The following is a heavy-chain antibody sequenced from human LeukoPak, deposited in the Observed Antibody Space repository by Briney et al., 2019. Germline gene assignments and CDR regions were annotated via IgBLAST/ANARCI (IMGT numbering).Heavy chain of an antibody. CDR1: GGSISSYY. V-gene: IGHV4-59*01. CDR3: ARGSIYYGSGSYQAHFDY. J-gene: IGHJ4*02. CDR2: IYYSGST. Sequence: PSETLSLTCTVSGGSISSYYWSWIRQPPGKGLEWIGYIYYSGSTSYNPSLKSRVTISVDTSKNQFSLKLSSVTAADTAVYYCARGSIYYGSGSYQAHFDYWGQGTLVTVSS. D-gene: IGHD3-10*01.